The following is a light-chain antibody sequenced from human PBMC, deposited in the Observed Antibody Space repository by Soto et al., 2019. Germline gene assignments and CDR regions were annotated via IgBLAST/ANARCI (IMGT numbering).Light chain of an antibody. CDR3: CSYAGSSTSLYV. V-gene: IGLV2-23*01. CDR1: SSDVGSYNL. CDR2: EGS. Sequence: QSALTQPASVSGSPGQSITISCTGTSSDVGSYNLVSWYQQHPGKAPKLMMYEGSKRPSGVSNRFSGSKSGNTASLTISGIQAADEADYYCCSYAGSSTSLYVFGTGTKLTVL. J-gene: IGLJ1*01.